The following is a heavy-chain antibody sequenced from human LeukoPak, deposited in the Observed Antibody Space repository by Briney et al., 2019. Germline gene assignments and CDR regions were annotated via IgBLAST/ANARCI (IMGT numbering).Heavy chain of an antibody. Sequence: GGSLRLSCAASGSTFKNYAMRWVRQAPGKGLEWVSSLSTSGDLTYYAASVKGRFTISRDNSKNTLFLQMNSLRVDDTALYYCARALASFRGNDYWGQGTLVTVSS. CDR3: ARALASFRGNDY. V-gene: IGHV3-23*01. CDR2: LSTSGDLT. J-gene: IGHJ4*02. CDR1: GSTFKNYA. D-gene: IGHD1-1*01.